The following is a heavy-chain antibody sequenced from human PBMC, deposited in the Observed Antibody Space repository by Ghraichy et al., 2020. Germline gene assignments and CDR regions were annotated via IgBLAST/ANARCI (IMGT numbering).Heavy chain of an antibody. D-gene: IGHD4-17*01. V-gene: IGHV3-15*01. CDR3: TTRILMTTVTTPLDY. Sequence: GGSLRLSCAASGFTFSNAWMSWVRQAPGKGLEWVGRIKSKTDGGTTDYAAPVKGRFTISRDDSKNTLYLQMNSLKTEDTAVYYCTTRILMTTVTTPLDYWGQGTLVTVSS. CDR1: GFTFSNAW. CDR2: IKSKTDGGTT. J-gene: IGHJ4*02.